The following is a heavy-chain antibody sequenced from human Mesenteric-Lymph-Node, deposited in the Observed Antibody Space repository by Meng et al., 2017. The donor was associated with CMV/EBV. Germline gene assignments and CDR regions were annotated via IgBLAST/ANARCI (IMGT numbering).Heavy chain of an antibody. CDR3: ARRYSSSHYFDY. Sequence: CQASGSPFTGYYMHWVRQAPGQGLEWMGWINPNSGGTNYAQKFQGRVTMTRDTSISTAYMELSRLRSDDTAVYYCARRYSSSHYFDYWGQGTLVTVSS. CDR2: INPNSGGT. V-gene: IGHV1-2*02. J-gene: IGHJ4*02. D-gene: IGHD6-13*01. CDR1: GSPFTGYY.